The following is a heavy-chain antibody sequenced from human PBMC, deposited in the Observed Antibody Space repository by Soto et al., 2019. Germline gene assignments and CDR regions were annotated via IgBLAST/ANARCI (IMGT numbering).Heavy chain of an antibody. CDR2: IYYSGNT. J-gene: IGHJ3*02. CDR1: GGSISSDIHY. Sequence: QLQLQESGPGLVKPSETLSLTCTVSGGSISSDIHYWGWIRQPPGKGLEWIGTIYYSGNTYYNPSLRSRFTISMDTSTNQFSLRLTSVTAADTAVYYCARHTDCGSGSSCLGSDNMDTDAFDIWGQGTMVTVS. V-gene: IGHV4-39*01. CDR3: ARHTDCGSGSSCLGSDNMDTDAFDI. D-gene: IGHD3-10*01.